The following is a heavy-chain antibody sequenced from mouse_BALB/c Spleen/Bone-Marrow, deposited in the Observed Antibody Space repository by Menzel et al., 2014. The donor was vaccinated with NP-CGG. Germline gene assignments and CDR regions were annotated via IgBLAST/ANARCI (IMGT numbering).Heavy chain of an antibody. Sequence: EVQGVESGGGLVQTGGSLKLSCAASGFDFSRYWMSWVRQAPGKGLEWIGEINPDSSTINYTPSLKDKLIISRDNAKNTLYLQMSKVRSEDTALYYCARLNYYGNLFVWGAGTTVTVSS. CDR1: GFDFSRYW. CDR3: ARLNYYGNLFV. V-gene: IGHV4-1*02. CDR2: INPDSSTI. D-gene: IGHD1-1*01. J-gene: IGHJ1*01.